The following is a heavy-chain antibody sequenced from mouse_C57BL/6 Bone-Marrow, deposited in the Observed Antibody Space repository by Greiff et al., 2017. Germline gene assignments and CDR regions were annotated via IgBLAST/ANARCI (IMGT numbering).Heavy chain of an antibody. CDR3: AIYSTFAMDY. D-gene: IGHD2-5*01. Sequence: VQLQESGPGLVAPSQSLSITCTVSGFSLTSYGVSWVRQPPGKGLEWLGVIWGDGSTNYHSALKSRLSISKDNSKSQVFLKLNLLQSDDSATYYVAIYSTFAMDYWGQGTSVTVSS. J-gene: IGHJ4*01. CDR1: GFSLTSYG. V-gene: IGHV2-3*01. CDR2: IWGDGST.